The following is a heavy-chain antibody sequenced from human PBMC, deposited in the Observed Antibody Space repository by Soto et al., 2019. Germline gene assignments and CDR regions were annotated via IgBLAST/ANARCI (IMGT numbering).Heavy chain of an antibody. CDR3: ARDSCSGGSCYSPLVAFDI. D-gene: IGHD2-15*01. CDR2: IYYSGST. Sequence: SETLSLTCTVSGGSVGSGSYYWSWIRQPPGKGLEWIGYIYYSGSTNYNPSLKSRVTISVDTSKNQFSLKLSSVTAADTAVYYCARDSCSGGSCYSPLVAFDIWGQGTMVTASS. CDR1: GGSVGSGSYY. V-gene: IGHV4-61*01. J-gene: IGHJ3*02.